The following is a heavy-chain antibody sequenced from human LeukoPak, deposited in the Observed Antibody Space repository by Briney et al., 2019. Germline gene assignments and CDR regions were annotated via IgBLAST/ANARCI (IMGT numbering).Heavy chain of an antibody. D-gene: IGHD4-17*01. V-gene: IGHV4-31*03. CDR3: ARSGPNYGDYVFDY. Sequence: PSETLSLTCTVSGGSISSGGYYWSWLRQHPGKGLEWIGYIYYSGSTYYNPSLKSRVTISVDTSKNQFSLKLSSVTAADTAVYYCARSGPNYGDYVFDYWGQGTLVTVSS. CDR1: GGSISSGGYY. CDR2: IYYSGST. J-gene: IGHJ4*02.